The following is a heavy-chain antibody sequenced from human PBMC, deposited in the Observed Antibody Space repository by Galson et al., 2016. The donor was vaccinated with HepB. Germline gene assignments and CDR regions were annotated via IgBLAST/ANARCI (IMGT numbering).Heavy chain of an antibody. D-gene: IGHD3-10*01. CDR3: ARDGYFHSSGSYDC. J-gene: IGHJ4*02. V-gene: IGHV1-18*01. CDR2: ISPSNNNT. Sequence: SVKVSCKASGYTFTTYGISWARQAPGQGLEWMGWISPSNNNTHFAEKFQGRLSMTTATSTSTAYMELRSLTSDDTAVYYCARDGYFHSSGSYDCWGRGTLVTVSS. CDR1: GYTFTTYG.